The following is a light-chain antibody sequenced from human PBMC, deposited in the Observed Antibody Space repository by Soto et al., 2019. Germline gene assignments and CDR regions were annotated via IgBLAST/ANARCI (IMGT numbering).Light chain of an antibody. CDR3: QQYGRSPYT. V-gene: IGKV3-20*01. CDR2: GAS. J-gene: IGKJ2*01. CDR1: QSVSSNY. Sequence: EIVLTQSPDTLSLSPGERATLSCRASQSVSSNYLAWYQQKPGQAPRLLIYGASSRPGGIPDKFSGSGSGTDFILTINRLEPEDFAVYYCQQYGRSPYTFAQGTKLEI.